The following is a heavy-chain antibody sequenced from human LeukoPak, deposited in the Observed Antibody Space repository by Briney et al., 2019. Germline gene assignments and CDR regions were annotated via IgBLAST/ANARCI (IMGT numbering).Heavy chain of an antibody. J-gene: IGHJ4*02. Sequence: PGGSLRLSCAASGYTFSSFSINWVRQAPGKGLEWDSSISVRSNYIYYADSVRGRFTISRDDARDSLYLQMNSLRAEDTAVYYCVRLRRNSDTSGYYYYYDFWGQGTLVTVSS. CDR1: GYTFSSFS. CDR2: ISVRSNYI. D-gene: IGHD3-22*01. CDR3: VRLRRNSDTSGYYYYYDF. V-gene: IGHV3-21*01.